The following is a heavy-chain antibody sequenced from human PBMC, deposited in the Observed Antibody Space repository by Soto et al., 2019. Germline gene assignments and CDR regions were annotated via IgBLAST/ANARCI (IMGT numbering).Heavy chain of an antibody. CDR3: ARSDYYYDSSGYYYVSPFDY. J-gene: IGHJ4*02. D-gene: IGHD3-22*01. CDR1: GFTFSSYA. CDR2: ISYDGSNK. V-gene: IGHV3-30-3*01. Sequence: VQLVESGGGVVQPGRSLRLSCAASGFTFSSYAMHWVRQAPGKGLEWVAVISYDGSNKYYADSVKGRFTISRDNSKNTLYLQMNSLRAEDTAVYYCARSDYYYDSSGYYYVSPFDYWGQGTLVTVSS.